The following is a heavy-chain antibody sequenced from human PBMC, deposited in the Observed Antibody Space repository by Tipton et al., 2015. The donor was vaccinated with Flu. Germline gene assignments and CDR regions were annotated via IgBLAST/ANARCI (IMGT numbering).Heavy chain of an antibody. CDR2: IRSKAYCGTT. CDR1: GFTFGDYA. Sequence: SLRLSCTASGFTFGDYAMSWFRQAPGKGLEWVGFIRSKAYCGTTEYAASVKGRFTISRDDSKSIAYLQMNSLKTEDTAVYYCTRDTRVEMAAIIYYGMDVWGQGTTVTVSS. CDR3: TRDTRVEMAAIIYYGMDV. V-gene: IGHV3-49*03. D-gene: IGHD5-24*01. J-gene: IGHJ6*02.